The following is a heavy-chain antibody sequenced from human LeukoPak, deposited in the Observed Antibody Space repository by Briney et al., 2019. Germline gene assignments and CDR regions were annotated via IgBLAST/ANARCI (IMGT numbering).Heavy chain of an antibody. CDR3: VRNMVRGVVYFDS. Sequence: GGSLRLSCAASGFTFSDYYMSWIRQAPGKGLEWVSYISSSGSTIYYADSVKGRFTISRDNAKNTLYLQMNSLRVEDTAVYYCVRNMVRGVVYFDSWGQGALVTVSS. J-gene: IGHJ4*02. CDR2: ISSSGSTI. D-gene: IGHD3-10*01. CDR1: GFTFSDYY. V-gene: IGHV3-11*04.